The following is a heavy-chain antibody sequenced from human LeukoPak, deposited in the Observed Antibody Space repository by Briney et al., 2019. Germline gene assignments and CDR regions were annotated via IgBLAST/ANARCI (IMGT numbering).Heavy chain of an antibody. CDR1: GYSITSGYY. CDR2: RYHSGST. V-gene: IGHV4-38-2*02. J-gene: IGHJ3*02. D-gene: IGHD4/OR15-4a*01. Sequence: SETLSLTCTVSGYSITSGYYWGWIRQSPGKGLEWLGSRYHSGSTYYNLSLKSRVTFSVDTSKNQISLKLSSVTAADTAIYCCARSSNYAQAVHSFDIWGRGTVVTVSS. CDR3: ARSSNYAQAVHSFDI.